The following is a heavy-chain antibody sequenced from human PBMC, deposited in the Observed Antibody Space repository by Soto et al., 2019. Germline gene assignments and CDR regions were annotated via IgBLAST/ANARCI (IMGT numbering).Heavy chain of an antibody. CDR1: GYTFTSYD. J-gene: IGHJ5*02. V-gene: IGHV1-8*01. CDR3: AREVLVSGDSQFDP. D-gene: IGHD5-12*01. Sequence: QVQLVQSGAEVKKPGASVKVSCKASGYTFTSYDINWVRQATGQGLEWMGWMNPNSGNTGYAQKFQGRVTMTRNTSISTAYMELSSLRSEDTAVYYCAREVLVSGDSQFDPWGQGTLVTVSS. CDR2: MNPNSGNT.